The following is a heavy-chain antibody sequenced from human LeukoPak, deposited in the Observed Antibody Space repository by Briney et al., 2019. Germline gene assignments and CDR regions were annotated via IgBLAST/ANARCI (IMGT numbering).Heavy chain of an antibody. CDR3: ARHSSIIGVVGRQGQLDY. D-gene: IGHD3-3*02. CDR1: GYRFTNYW. CDR2: IDPSDSYT. V-gene: IGHV5-10-1*01. J-gene: IGHJ4*02. Sequence: GESLRISCKGSGYRFTNYWISWVRQMPGKGLEWMGKIDPSDSYTIYNPSFQGHVTVSSDKSISTAYLQWSSLKDSDTAIYYCARHSSIIGVVGRQGQLDYWGQGTLVTVSS.